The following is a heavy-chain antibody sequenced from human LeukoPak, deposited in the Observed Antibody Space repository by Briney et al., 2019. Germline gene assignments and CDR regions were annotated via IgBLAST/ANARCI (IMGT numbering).Heavy chain of an antibody. V-gene: IGHV1-69*06. Sequence: SVKVSCKASGGTFSSYAISWVRQAPGQRLEWMGGIIPIFGTANYAQKFQGRVTITADKSTSTAYMELSSLRSEDTAVYYCARARLSGSGSYRGAYPMDVWGKGTTVTVSS. J-gene: IGHJ6*04. CDR1: GGTFSSYA. CDR3: ARARLSGSGSYRGAYPMDV. D-gene: IGHD3-10*01. CDR2: IIPIFGTA.